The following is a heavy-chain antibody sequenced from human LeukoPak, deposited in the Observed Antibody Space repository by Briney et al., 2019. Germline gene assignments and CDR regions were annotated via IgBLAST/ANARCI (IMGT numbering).Heavy chain of an antibody. J-gene: IGHJ4*02. CDR1: GGSFSGYY. Sequence: SETLSLTCAVYGGSFSGYYWSWIRQPPGKGLEWIGEINHSGSTNYNPSLKSRVTISVDTSKNQFSLKLSSVTAADTAVYCCARGVLWFGELFLVRGAIIDYWGQGTLVTVSS. CDR3: ARGVLWFGELFLVRGAIIDY. V-gene: IGHV4-34*01. CDR2: INHSGST. D-gene: IGHD3-10*01.